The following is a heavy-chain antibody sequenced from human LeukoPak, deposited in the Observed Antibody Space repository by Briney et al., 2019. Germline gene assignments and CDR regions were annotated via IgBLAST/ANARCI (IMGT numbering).Heavy chain of an antibody. V-gene: IGHV4-59*08. CDR1: GGSISSYY. Sequence: SETLSLTCAVSGGSISSYYWSWIRQPPGKGLEWIGYIYYSGSTNYNPSLKSRVTISVDTSKNQFSLKLSSVTAADTAVYYCARLGRDYDILTGYYHPPLWGQGTLVTVSS. J-gene: IGHJ4*02. CDR2: IYYSGST. CDR3: ARLGRDYDILTGYYHPPL. D-gene: IGHD3-9*01.